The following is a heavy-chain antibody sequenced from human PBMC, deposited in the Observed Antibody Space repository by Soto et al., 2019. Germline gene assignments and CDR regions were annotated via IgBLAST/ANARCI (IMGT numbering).Heavy chain of an antibody. CDR2: INHSGST. CDR1: RGSLNDYY. CDR3: ARGMPFGEIFILV. D-gene: IGHD3-10*01. Sequence: SETLSLACAVHRGSLNDYYWCWIRQPPGKGLEWVGEINHSGSTNYNPSLKSRVTISVDTSKNQFSLRLNSVTAADTAVYFVARGMPFGEIFILVLGHGPTVTVSS. V-gene: IGHV4-34*01. J-gene: IGHJ6*02.